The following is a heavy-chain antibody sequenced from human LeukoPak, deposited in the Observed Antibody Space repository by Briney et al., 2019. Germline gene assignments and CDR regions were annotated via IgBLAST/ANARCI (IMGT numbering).Heavy chain of an antibody. CDR1: GGSISSGGYY. D-gene: IGHD3-9*01. J-gene: IGHJ3*02. CDR3: AKTSTYYDIYDAFDI. CDR2: IYYSGST. V-gene: IGHV4-61*08. Sequence: PSETLSLTCTVSGGSISSGGYYWSWIRQPPGKGLEWIGYIYYSGSTNYNPSLKSRVTISVDTSKNQFSLKLSSVTAADTAVYYCAKTSTYYDIYDAFDIWGQGTMVTVSS.